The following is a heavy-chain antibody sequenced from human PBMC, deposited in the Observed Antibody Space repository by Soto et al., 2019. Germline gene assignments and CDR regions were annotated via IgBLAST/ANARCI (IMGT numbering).Heavy chain of an antibody. CDR3: VRRHVSATGIDWFDP. CDR2: INAANGDT. Sequence: ASVKVSCKASGYTFTSYGIHWVLQAPGQRLEWMGWINAANGDTKYSPKFQGRVTITRDTSASIAYMELSSLRSEDTAVYYCVRRHVSATGIDWFDPWGQGTLVTVSS. J-gene: IGHJ5*02. V-gene: IGHV1-3*01. CDR1: GYTFTSYG. D-gene: IGHD6-13*01.